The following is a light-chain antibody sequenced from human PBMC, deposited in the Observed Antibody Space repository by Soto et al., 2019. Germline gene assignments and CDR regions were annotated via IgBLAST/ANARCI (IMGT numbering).Light chain of an antibody. CDR2: DNN. V-gene: IGLV1-51*01. CDR3: GTWDSSLSAWV. CDR1: SSNIGKNY. J-gene: IGLJ3*02. Sequence: QSVLTQPPSVSAAPGQRVTISCSGSSSNIGKNYVSWYQHLPGTAPKVLIYDNNKRPSGIPDRFSGSKSGTSATLGITGLQTGDEADYYCGTWDSSLSAWVFGGGTKVTVL.